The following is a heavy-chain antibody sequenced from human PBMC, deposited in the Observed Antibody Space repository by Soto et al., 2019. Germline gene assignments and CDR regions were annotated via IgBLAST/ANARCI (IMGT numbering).Heavy chain of an antibody. CDR3: AKDRWELNSTPDY. CDR2: MSGSGGST. V-gene: IGHV3-23*01. Sequence: GGSLRLSCAASGFTFSSYAMSWVRQAPGKGLEWVSAMSGSGGSTYYADSVKGRFTISRDNSKNTLYLQMNSLRAEDTAVYYCAKDRWELNSTPDYWGQGTLVTVSS. D-gene: IGHD1-26*01. J-gene: IGHJ4*02. CDR1: GFTFSSYA.